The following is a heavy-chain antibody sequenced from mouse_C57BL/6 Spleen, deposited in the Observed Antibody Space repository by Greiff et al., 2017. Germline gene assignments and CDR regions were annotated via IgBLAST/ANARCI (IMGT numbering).Heavy chain of an antibody. Sequence: VQLQESGAELVKPGASVKISCKASGYAFSSYWMNWVKQRPGKGLEWIGQIYPGDGDTNYNGKFKGKATLTADKSSSTAYMQLSSLTSEDSAVYFCARGHGSSYWYFDVWGTGTTVTVSS. V-gene: IGHV1-80*01. CDR3: ARGHGSSYWYFDV. CDR1: GYAFSSYW. J-gene: IGHJ1*03. CDR2: IYPGDGDT. D-gene: IGHD1-1*01.